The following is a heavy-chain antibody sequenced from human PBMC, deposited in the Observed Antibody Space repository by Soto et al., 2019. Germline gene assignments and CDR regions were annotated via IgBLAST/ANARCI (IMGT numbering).Heavy chain of an antibody. J-gene: IGHJ4*02. Sequence: TSTLSGGSIYSSAYCWSLIRQSPDKGLEWIGHIYDGGTTYSSPSLKGRVTISADTSETQFSLKLSSVSAADTAVYYCARGPSGDKIDYWGQGIQVTVSS. D-gene: IGHD7-27*01. CDR3: ARGPSGDKIDY. CDR2: IYDGGTT. CDR1: GGSIYSSAYC. V-gene: IGHV4-30-4*01.